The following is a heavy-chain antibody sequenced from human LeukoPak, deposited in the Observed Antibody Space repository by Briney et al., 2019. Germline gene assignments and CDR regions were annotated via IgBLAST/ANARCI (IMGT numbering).Heavy chain of an antibody. J-gene: IGHJ4*02. CDR2: IYSGGNT. D-gene: IGHD3-10*01. Sequence: GGSLRLSCTASGFTASSNYMSWVRQAPGKGLEWVSVIYSGGNTYYADSVRGRFTISRDNSKNTVFLQMNSLRADDTAVYYCASGTTLVQGVIFYYWGQGTLVTVSS. CDR3: ASGTTLVQGVIFYY. CDR1: GFTASSNY. V-gene: IGHV3-53*01.